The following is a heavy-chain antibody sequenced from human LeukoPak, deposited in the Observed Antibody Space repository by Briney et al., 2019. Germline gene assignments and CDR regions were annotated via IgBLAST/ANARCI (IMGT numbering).Heavy chain of an antibody. CDR2: INSDGSST. CDR3: AKDGDSGYSSSWYSGGSY. Sequence: PGGSLRLSCAASGFTFSSYWMHWVRQAPGKGLVWVSRINSDGSSTSYADSVKGRFTISRDNAKNTLYLQMNSLRAEDTAVYYCAKDGDSGYSSSWYSGGSYWGQGTLVTVSS. J-gene: IGHJ4*02. D-gene: IGHD6-13*01. CDR1: GFTFSSYW. V-gene: IGHV3-74*01.